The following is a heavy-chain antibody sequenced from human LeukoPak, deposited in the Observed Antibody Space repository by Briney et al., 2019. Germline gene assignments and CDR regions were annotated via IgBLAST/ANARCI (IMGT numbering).Heavy chain of an antibody. CDR3: AKDLSAAGGTTNWGGFYYYYYYGMDV. J-gene: IGHJ6*02. D-gene: IGHD6-13*01. CDR2: ISYDGSNK. CDR1: GFTLSSYG. Sequence: GRSLRLSCAASGFTLSSYGMHWVRQAPGKGLEWVAVISYDGSNKYYADSVKGRFTISRDNSKNTLYLQMNSLRAEDTAVYYCAKDLSAAGGTTNWGGFYYYYYYGMDVWGQGTTVTVSS. V-gene: IGHV3-30*18.